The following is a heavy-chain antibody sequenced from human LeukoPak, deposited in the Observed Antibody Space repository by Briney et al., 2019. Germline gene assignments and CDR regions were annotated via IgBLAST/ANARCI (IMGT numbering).Heavy chain of an antibody. CDR3: ARGGSSGRRYFDY. CDR1: GGSISSYY. J-gene: IGHJ4*02. D-gene: IGHD6-19*01. Sequence: SETLSLTCTVSGGSISSYYWSWIRQPPGKGLEWIGYIYFSGSSNYNPSLKSRVTISVDTSKNQFSLKLSSVTAADTAVYYCARGGSSGRRYFDYWGQGTLVTVSS. CDR2: IYFSGSS. V-gene: IGHV4-59*01.